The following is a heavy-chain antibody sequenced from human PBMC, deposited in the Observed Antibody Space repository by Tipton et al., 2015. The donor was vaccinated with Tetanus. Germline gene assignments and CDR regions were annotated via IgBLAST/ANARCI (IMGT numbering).Heavy chain of an antibody. Sequence: QMQLVQSGAEMKKPGASVKVSCKASGYTFTGYYIYWVRQAPGQGLEWMGGIDPNSGGTVYAQKFQGRVTMTRDTSISTAYMELRSLRFDDTAVYYCARDRGDYIYYGMDVGGPGTTVTVS. V-gene: IGHV1-2*02. D-gene: IGHD3-22*01. J-gene: IGHJ6*02. CDR3: ARDRGDYIYYGMDV. CDR2: IDPNSGGT. CDR1: GYTFTGYY.